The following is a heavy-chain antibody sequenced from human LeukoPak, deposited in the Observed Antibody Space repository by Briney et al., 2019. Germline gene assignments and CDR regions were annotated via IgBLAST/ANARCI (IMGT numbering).Heavy chain of an antibody. CDR1: GXSISSYY. CDR3: VRGPPYYDFWSGNNWFDP. V-gene: IGHV4-4*07. J-gene: IGHJ5*02. Sequence: PSETLSLTCTVSGXSISSYYWSWIRQPAGKGLEWIGRFYTSGSTNYNPSLKSRVTMSVDTSKNQFSLKLSSVTAADTAVYYCVRGPPYYDFWSGNNWFDPWGQGTLVTVSS. CDR2: FYTSGST. D-gene: IGHD3-3*01.